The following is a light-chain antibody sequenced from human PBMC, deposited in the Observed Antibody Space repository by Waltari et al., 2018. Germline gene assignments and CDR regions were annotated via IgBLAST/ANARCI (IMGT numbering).Light chain of an antibody. CDR3: QQYNSPFA. V-gene: IGKV1-5*03. J-gene: IGKJ2*01. Sequence: DIRMTQSPSTLSASVGDRVTITCRASQSISTWLAWYQQQPGKAPKLLIYKASNLESGVPSRFSGSGSGTEFTLTSSSPQPDDFATYYCQQYNSPFAFGQGTKVQIK. CDR2: KAS. CDR1: QSISTW.